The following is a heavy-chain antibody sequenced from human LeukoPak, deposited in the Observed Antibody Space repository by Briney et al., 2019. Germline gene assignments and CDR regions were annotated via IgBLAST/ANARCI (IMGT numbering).Heavy chain of an antibody. CDR1: GFTFSSYG. CDR2: ISGSGGST. J-gene: IGHJ3*02. D-gene: IGHD6-6*01. CDR3: AKVLSIAQINAFDI. Sequence: PGGSLRLSCAASGFTFSSYGMHWVRQAPGKGLEWVSAISGSGGSTYYADSVKGRFTISRDNSKNTLYLQMNSLRAEDTAVYYCAKVLSIAQINAFDIWGQGTMVTVSS. V-gene: IGHV3-23*01.